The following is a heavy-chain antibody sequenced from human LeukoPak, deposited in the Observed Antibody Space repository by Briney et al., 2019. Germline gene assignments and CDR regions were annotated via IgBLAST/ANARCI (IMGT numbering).Heavy chain of an antibody. D-gene: IGHD5-18*01. CDR3: ASASVDTAMVTVDY. Sequence: SETLSLTCTVSGYSISSGYYWGWIRQPPGKGLEWIGSIYHSGSTHYNPSLKSRVTISVDTSKNQFSLKLSSVTAADTAVYYCASASVDTAMVTVDYWGQGTLVTVSS. CDR2: IYHSGST. J-gene: IGHJ4*02. CDR1: GYSISSGYY. V-gene: IGHV4-38-2*02.